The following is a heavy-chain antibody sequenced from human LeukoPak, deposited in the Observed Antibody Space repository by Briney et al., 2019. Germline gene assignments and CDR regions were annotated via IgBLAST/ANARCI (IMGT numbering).Heavy chain of an antibody. D-gene: IGHD2-2*01. J-gene: IGHJ5*02. CDR3: ARILQEYQLLNSWFDP. V-gene: IGHV3-21*01. CDR2: IGSSSSYI. CDR1: GFTFSSYS. Sequence: GGSLRLSCAASGFTFSSYSMNWVRQAPGKGLEWVSSIGSSSSYIYYADSVKGRFTISRDNAKNSLYLQMNSLRAEDTAVYYCARILQEYQLLNSWFDPWGQGTLVTVSS.